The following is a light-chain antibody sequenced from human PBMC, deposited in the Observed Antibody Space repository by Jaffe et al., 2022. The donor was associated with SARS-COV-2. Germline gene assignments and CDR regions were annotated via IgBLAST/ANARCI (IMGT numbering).Light chain of an antibody. CDR2: GNT. Sequence: QSVLTQTPSASGTPGQRVTISCSGSSSNIGTNTVNWFQQLPGTAPKVLIYGNTQRPSGVPDRISGSKSGTSASLAISGLQSEDEADYYCAAWDERLNGWVLGGGTKLTVL. CDR1: SSNIGTNT. CDR3: AAWDERLNGWV. V-gene: IGLV1-44*01. J-gene: IGLJ3*02.